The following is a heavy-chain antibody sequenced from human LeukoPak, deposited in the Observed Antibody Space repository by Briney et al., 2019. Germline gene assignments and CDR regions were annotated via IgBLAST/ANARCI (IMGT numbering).Heavy chain of an antibody. J-gene: IGHJ4*02. CDR3: ARGGDGNRRDFDY. CDR2: INPKSGGT. V-gene: IGHV1-2*02. CDR1: GYTFTGYY. Sequence: ASVKVSCKASGYTFTGYYMYWVRQAPGQGLDWMGWINPKSGGTNYAQKFQGRVTMTRDTSISTAYMELRRLRSDDKAVYYCARGGDGNRRDFDYWGQGILVTVSS. D-gene: IGHD5-24*01.